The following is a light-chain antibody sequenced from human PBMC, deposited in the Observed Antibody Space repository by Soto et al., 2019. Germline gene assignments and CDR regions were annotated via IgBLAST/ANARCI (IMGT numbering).Light chain of an antibody. Sequence: EIVLTQSPATLSLSPGERATLSCRASQSVRSYLAWYQQKPGQAPRLLIYDASNRATGIPARFSGSGSGTAFTLPISSLEPEDFAVYHFHHRSNWLITFGQGTRLEIK. CDR3: HHRSNWLIT. J-gene: IGKJ5*01. V-gene: IGKV3-11*01. CDR2: DAS. CDR1: QSVRSY.